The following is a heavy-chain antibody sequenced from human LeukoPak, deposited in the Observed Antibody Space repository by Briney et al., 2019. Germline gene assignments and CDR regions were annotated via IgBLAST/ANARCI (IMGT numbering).Heavy chain of an antibody. J-gene: IGHJ4*02. CDR3: ARDGRYSYGYDY. V-gene: IGHV3-66*01. D-gene: IGHD5-18*01. CDR2: IYSGGST. Sequence: GGSLRLSCAASGFTVSSNYMSWVRQAPGKGLEWVSLIYSGGSTYYADSVKGRFTISRDNSKNTLYLQMNSLRAEDTAVYYCARDGRYSYGYDYWGQGTLVTVSS. CDR1: GFTVSSNY.